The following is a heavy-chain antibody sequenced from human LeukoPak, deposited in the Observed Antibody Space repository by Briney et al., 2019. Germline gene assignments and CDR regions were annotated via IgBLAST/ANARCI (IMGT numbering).Heavy chain of an antibody. CDR3: ARHRAKEAFDI. J-gene: IGHJ3*02. V-gene: IGHV4-59*01. CDR2: IYYSGST. Sequence: SETLSLTCTVSGGSISSYYWSWLRQPPGKGLEWIGYIYYSGSTNYNPSLKSRVTISVDTSKNQFSLKLSSVTAADTAVYYCARHRAKEAFDIWGQGTMVTVSS. CDR1: GGSISSYY.